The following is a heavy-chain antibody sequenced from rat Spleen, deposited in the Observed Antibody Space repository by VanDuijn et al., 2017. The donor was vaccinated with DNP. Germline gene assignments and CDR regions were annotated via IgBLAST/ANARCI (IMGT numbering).Heavy chain of an antibody. CDR1: GYTFSTYY. J-gene: IGHJ3*01. CDR2: INTGSGGT. V-gene: IGHV1-43*01. D-gene: IGHD4-3*01. CDR3: ARWDRGTGFGY. Sequence: QIQLHQSGAALAKPGSSVKISCQASGYTFSTYYIGWIKQTTGQGLEYIGYINTGSGGTNYNEKLKGKATLTVDRSSSTAFMQLSSLTPDDSAVYYCARWDRGTGFGYWGQGTLVTVSS.